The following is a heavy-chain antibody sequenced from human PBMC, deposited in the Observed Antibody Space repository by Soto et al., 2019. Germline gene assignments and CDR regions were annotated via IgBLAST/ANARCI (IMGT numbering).Heavy chain of an antibody. J-gene: IGHJ6*02. Sequence: SQTLSLTCTVFGGSISSYYWSWILQPPGKGLEWIGYIYYSGSTNYNPSLKSRVTISVDTSKNQFSLKLSSVTAADTAVYYCARTGDYDYYGMDVWGQGTTVTVSS. CDR3: ARTGDYDYYGMDV. CDR1: GGSISSYY. CDR2: IYYSGST. V-gene: IGHV4-59*01.